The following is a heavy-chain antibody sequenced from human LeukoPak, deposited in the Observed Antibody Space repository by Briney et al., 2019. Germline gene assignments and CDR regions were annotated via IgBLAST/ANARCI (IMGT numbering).Heavy chain of an antibody. CDR1: GGSISSSSYY. CDR2: IYYSGST. J-gene: IGHJ4*02. CDR3: ARHGMEPHTLFDY. D-gene: IGHD1-14*01. V-gene: IGHV4-39*01. Sequence: SETLSLTCTVSGGSISSSSYYWGWIRQPPGKGLEWIGSIYYSGSTYYNPSLKSRVTISVDTSKNQFSLKLSSVTAADTAVYYCARHGMEPHTLFDYWGQGTLVTVSS.